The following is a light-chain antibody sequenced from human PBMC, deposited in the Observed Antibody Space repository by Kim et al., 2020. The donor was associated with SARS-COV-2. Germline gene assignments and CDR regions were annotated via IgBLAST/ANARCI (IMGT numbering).Light chain of an antibody. V-gene: IGKV3-15*01. J-gene: IGKJ1*01. CDR1: QDVGVD. CDR2: HAS. Sequence: YPGDRATLSCRVSQDVGVDLAWYQQRSGQAPRLLIYHASSRATDVPARFSGSGSGTDFTLTITSVQSEDFVFYYCHQYNTRPPWTFGQGTKVDIK. CDR3: HQYNTRPPWT.